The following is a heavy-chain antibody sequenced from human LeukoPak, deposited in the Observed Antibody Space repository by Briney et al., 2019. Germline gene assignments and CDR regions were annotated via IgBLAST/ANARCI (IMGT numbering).Heavy chain of an antibody. D-gene: IGHD4-17*01. CDR2: ISGSGGST. V-gene: IGHV3-23*01. J-gene: IGHJ6*03. CDR1: GFTFSSYA. Sequence: GGSLRLSCAASGFTFSSYAMSWVRHAPGNGLEWVSAISGSGGSTYYADSVKGRFTISRDNSKNTLYLQMNRPSAEDTAVYYCATTVTSGRSYYYYMDVWGKGTTVTVSS. CDR3: ATTVTSGRSYYYYMDV.